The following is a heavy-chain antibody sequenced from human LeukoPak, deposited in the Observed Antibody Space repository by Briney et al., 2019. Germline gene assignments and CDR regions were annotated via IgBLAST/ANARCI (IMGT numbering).Heavy chain of an antibody. D-gene: IGHD3-10*01. CDR1: GFTFDDYA. J-gene: IGHJ4*02. CDR2: ISWNSGSI. CDR3: AKAVGDAYFDN. V-gene: IGHV3-9*01. Sequence: GRSLRPSCAACGFTFDDYAMYWVRQAPGKGLEWVSSISWNSGSIGYADAVKGRFTISRDNAKNSLYLQMNGLRAEDTALYFCAKAVGDAYFDNWGQGTLVTVSS.